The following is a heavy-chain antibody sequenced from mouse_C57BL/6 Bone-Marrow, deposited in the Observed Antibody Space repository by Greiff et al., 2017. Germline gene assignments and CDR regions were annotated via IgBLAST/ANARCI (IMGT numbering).Heavy chain of an antibody. J-gene: IGHJ2*01. D-gene: IGHD3-2*02. CDR1: GYTFTSYW. V-gene: IGHV1-69*01. Sequence: QVQLQQPGAELVMPGASVKLSCKASGYTFTSYWMHWVKQRPGQGLEWIGEIDPSDSYTNYNQKFKGKSTLTVDKSSSTAYMQLRSLTSEDSAVYYCARETAQVYFDYWGQGTTLTVSS. CDR2: IDPSDSYT. CDR3: ARETAQVYFDY.